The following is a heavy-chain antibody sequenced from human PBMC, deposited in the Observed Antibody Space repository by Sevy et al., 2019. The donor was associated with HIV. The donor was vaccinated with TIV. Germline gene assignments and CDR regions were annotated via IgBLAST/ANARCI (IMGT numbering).Heavy chain of an antibody. J-gene: IGHJ4*02. D-gene: IGHD3-22*01. CDR2: ISDDGNNK. Sequence: GGSLRLSCTAFGFTFSTYAMYWVRQAPGKGLEWVAVISDDGNNKDYADSVKGRFTISRDNSKNTLNLQMNSLRADDTAVYYCASHYYDSTGYYFPLEYWGQGTRVTVSS. CDR1: GFTFSTYA. CDR3: ASHYYDSTGYYFPLEY. V-gene: IGHV3-30*04.